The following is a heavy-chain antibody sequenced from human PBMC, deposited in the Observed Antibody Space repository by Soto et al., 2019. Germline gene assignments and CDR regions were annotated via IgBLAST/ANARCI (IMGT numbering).Heavy chain of an antibody. CDR1: GFIFINAW. CDR3: TTEVLRVVGATFLDY. CDR2: IKTETDGGTA. J-gene: IGHJ4*02. Sequence: EVQLAESGGGLVKPGESLRLSCAASGFIFINAWMNWVRQAPGKGLEWVGHIKTETDGGTADYAAPVKGRFTISRDDSRNIVYLQRNSLKTEDTAVYYCTTEVLRVVGATFLDYWGQGALVTVSS. V-gene: IGHV3-15*07. D-gene: IGHD1-26*01.